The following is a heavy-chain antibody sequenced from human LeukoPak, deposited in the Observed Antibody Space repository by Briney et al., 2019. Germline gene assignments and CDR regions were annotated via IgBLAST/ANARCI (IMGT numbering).Heavy chain of an antibody. Sequence: ASVKVSCKASGYTFTSYDINWVRQATGQGLEWMGWMNPNSGNTGYAQKFQGRVTITRNTSTSTAYMELSSLRSEDTAVYYCARGSVAAAGYYYYYYMDVWGKGTTVTISS. CDR3: ARGSVAAAGYYYYYYMDV. CDR1: GYTFTSYD. D-gene: IGHD6-13*01. V-gene: IGHV1-8*03. CDR2: MNPNSGNT. J-gene: IGHJ6*03.